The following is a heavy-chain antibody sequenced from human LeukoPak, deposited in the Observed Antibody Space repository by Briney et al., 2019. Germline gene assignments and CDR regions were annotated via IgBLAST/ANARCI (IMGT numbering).Heavy chain of an antibody. CDR2: IYYSGST. V-gene: IGHV4-39*07. J-gene: IGHJ4*02. D-gene: IGHD3-10*01. Sequence: SETLSLTCTVSGGSISSSSYYWGWIRQPPGKGLEWIGSIYYSGSTYYNPSLKSRVTISVDTSKNQFSLKLSSVTAADTAVYYCARTDRSTMVRGGVDYWGQGTLVTVSS. CDR1: GGSISSSSYY. CDR3: ARTDRSTMVRGGVDY.